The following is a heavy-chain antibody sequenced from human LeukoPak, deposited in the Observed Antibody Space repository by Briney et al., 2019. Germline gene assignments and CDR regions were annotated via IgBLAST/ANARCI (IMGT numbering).Heavy chain of an antibody. D-gene: IGHD6-13*01. CDR3: ARGNGDVAATGSVFDN. J-gene: IGHJ4*02. V-gene: IGHV4-59*08. CDR2: ITYSGST. CDR1: AGSIRSFY. Sequence: SETLSLTGTVSAGSIRSFYCRWIGPRPGKGLEGIGYITYSGSTKSHPSLKSRVTISVDTSKSQCSLKLSSVTAADTAVYYCARGNGDVAATGSVFDNWGQGALVTVSS.